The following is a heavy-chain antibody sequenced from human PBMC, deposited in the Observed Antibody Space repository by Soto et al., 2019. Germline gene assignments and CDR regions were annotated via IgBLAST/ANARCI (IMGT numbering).Heavy chain of an antibody. CDR2: IAYDGRNK. Sequence: GGSLRLSCAASGFTFSSYAMHWVRQAPGKGLEWVAVIAYDGRNKYYADSVKGRFTIARDNSKNTLYLQMNSLRIEDTAVYYCARELERVFDYWGQGTLVTVSS. J-gene: IGHJ4*02. CDR3: ARELERVFDY. D-gene: IGHD1-1*01. V-gene: IGHV3-30*04. CDR1: GFTFSSYA.